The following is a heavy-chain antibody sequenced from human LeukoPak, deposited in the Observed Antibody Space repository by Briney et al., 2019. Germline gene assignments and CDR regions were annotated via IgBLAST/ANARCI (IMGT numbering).Heavy chain of an antibody. V-gene: IGHV3-23*01. Sequence: GGSLRLSCAASGFTFSNYAMTWVRQAPGEGLEWVSAISGSGGSTYYADSVKGRFTISRDSSKNTLYLQINSLRAEDTAVYYCAKPKYYAFWSGSPFDYWGQGTLVTVSS. J-gene: IGHJ4*02. CDR3: AKPKYYAFWSGSPFDY. CDR1: GFTFSNYA. D-gene: IGHD3-3*01. CDR2: ISGSGGST.